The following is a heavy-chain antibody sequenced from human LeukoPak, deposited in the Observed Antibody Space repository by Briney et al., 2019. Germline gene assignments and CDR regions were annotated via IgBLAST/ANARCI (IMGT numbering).Heavy chain of an antibody. CDR2: INHSGST. D-gene: IGHD5-12*01. J-gene: IGHJ1*01. CDR3: GLRRVRGAYFQH. CDR1: GFTFSSYA. Sequence: GSLRLSCAASGFTFSSYAMSWIRQPPGKGLEWIGEINHSGSTNYNPSLKSRVTISVDTSKNQFSLKLSSVTAADTAVYYCGLRRVRGAYFQHWGQGTLVTVSS. V-gene: IGHV4-34*08.